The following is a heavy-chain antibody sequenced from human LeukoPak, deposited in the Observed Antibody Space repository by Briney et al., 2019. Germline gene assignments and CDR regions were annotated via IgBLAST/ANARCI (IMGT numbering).Heavy chain of an antibody. CDR2: VYHSGST. D-gene: IGHD3-22*01. V-gene: IGHV4-59*08. CDR3: ARDSSGYYRIDY. J-gene: IGHJ4*02. Sequence: SETLSLTCTVSGGSISSYYWSWIRQPPGKGLEWIGYVYHSGSTNYNPSLKSRVTISVDTSKNQFSLKLTSVTAADTAVYYCARDSSGYYRIDYWGQGTLVTVSS. CDR1: GGSISSYY.